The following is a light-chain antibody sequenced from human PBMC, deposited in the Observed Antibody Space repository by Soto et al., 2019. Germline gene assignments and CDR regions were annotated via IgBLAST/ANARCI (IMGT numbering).Light chain of an antibody. J-gene: IGKJ4*01. CDR1: QSVSSH. CDR3: QQRSNWPLT. V-gene: IGKV3-11*01. Sequence: EIVLTQSPATLSLSPGERAALSCRASQSVSSHLAWYQQKPGQAPRLLIYDASNRATGIPARFSGSGSGTDFTLIISSLEPEDLAVYYCQQRSNWPLTFGGWTKVEIK. CDR2: DAS.